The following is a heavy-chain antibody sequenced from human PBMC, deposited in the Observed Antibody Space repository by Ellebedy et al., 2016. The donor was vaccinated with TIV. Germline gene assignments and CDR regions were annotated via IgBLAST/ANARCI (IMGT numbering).Heavy chain of an antibody. CDR2: ISGSGGMM. CDR3: ARAGIVVVPAAIGV. J-gene: IGHJ4*02. V-gene: IGHV3-48*03. Sequence: GESLKISCVASGFIFSSYYMTWVRQAPGKGLDWISYISGSGGMMDHADSVKGRFTISRDNAKNSLYLQMNSLRAEDMAVYYCARAGIVVVPAAIGVWGQGTLVTVSS. CDR1: GFIFSSYY. D-gene: IGHD2-2*01.